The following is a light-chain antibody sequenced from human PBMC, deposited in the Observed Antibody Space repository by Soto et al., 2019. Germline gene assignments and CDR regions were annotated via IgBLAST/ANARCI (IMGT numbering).Light chain of an antibody. J-gene: IGLJ2*01. Sequence: QSVLTQPPSVSGAPGQRVTISCTGSSSNIGAGYDVHWYQQLPGRAPKLLIYGNTNRPSGVPDRFSGSKSGTSAPLAITGLQAEDEADYYCLSFDSSLSVVFGGGTKLTVL. V-gene: IGLV1-40*01. CDR3: LSFDSSLSVV. CDR2: GNT. CDR1: SSNIGAGYD.